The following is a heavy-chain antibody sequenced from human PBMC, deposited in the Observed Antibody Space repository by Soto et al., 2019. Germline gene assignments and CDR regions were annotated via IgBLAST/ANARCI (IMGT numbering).Heavy chain of an antibody. D-gene: IGHD3-9*01. J-gene: IGHJ4*02. CDR3: AREDYYDTGYYVV. CDR1: GRSMSGYY. CDR2: IYTSGTT. V-gene: IGHV4-4*07. Sequence: SETLSLTCTVSGRSMSGYYWSWIRQPAGERLEWIGRIYTSGTTDFNPSLKGRVTMSVDTSKNQFSLKLTSVTAADTALYYCAREDYYDTGYYVVWGQGTQVTVPQ.